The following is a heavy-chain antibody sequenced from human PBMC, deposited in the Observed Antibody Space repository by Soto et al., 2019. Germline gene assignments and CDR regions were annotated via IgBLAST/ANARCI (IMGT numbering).Heavy chain of an antibody. D-gene: IGHD6-19*01. CDR2: IRGSGGTT. CDR1: GLTFSSYA. V-gene: IGHV3-23*01. CDR3: AKTANGWFSAFDI. J-gene: IGHJ3*02. Sequence: EVQLLESGGGLVQPGGSLSLSFAASGLTFSSYAMSWVRQAPGKGLEWVSAIRGSGGTTYYADSVKGRFTFSRDNSKNTLYLQMNSLRAEDTAVYYCAKTANGWFSAFDIWGQGTMVTVSS.